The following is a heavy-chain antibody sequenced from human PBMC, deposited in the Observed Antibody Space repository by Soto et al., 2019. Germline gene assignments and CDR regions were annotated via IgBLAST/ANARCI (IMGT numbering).Heavy chain of an antibody. J-gene: IGHJ5*02. CDR2: ISSSGTYT. V-gene: IGHV3-11*05. D-gene: IGHD1-1*01. CDR3: AIDWAVETSHLFSP. CDR1: GFTFSDYY. Sequence: QVQLVESGGGLVKSGGSMRLSCAASGFTFSDYYMSWIRQAPGKGLEWVSYISSSGTYTNYVDSVQGRFTISRDNAKNSLSLQMNSMGAEDTAVYYCAIDWAVETSHLFSPWGQGTLVTVS.